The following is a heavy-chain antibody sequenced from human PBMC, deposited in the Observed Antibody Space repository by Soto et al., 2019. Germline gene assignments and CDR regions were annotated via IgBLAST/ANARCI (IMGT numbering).Heavy chain of an antibody. J-gene: IGHJ5*02. CDR3: ARKKFMVRGVIIISWFDP. CDR1: GYSFTSYW. CDR2: IYPGDSDT. D-gene: IGHD3-10*01. V-gene: IGHV5-51*01. Sequence: GESLKISCKGSGYSFTSYWIGWVRQMPGKGLEWMGIIYPGDSDTRYSPSFQGQVTISADKSISTAYLQWSSLKASDTAMCYCARKKFMVRGVIIISWFDPWGQGTLVTVSS.